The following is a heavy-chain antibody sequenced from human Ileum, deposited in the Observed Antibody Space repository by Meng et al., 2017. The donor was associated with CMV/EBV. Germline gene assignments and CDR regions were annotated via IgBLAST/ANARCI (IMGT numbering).Heavy chain of an antibody. Sequence: GGSLRLSCAASGFTFSSYGMHWVRQAPGKGLEWVAFIRYDGSNKYYADSVKGRFTISRDNSKNTLYLQMNSLRAEDTAVYYCARDHCTSTSCYLGGTNWFDPWGQGTLVTVSS. CDR3: ARDHCTSTSCYLGGTNWFDP. CDR2: IRYDGSNK. D-gene: IGHD2-2*01. V-gene: IGHV3-30*02. J-gene: IGHJ5*02. CDR1: GFTFSSYG.